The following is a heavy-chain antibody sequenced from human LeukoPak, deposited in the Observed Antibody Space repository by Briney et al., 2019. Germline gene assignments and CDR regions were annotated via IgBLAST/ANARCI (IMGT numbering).Heavy chain of an antibody. CDR2: ISAYNGNT. CDR3: ARGPYYDSWSGAGY. CDR1: GYTFTSYG. V-gene: IGHV1-18*01. Sequence: VASVKVSCKASGYTFTSYGISWVRQAPGQGLEWMGWISAYNGNTNYAQKLQGRVTMTTDTSTSTAYMELRSLRSDDTAVYYCARGPYYDSWSGAGYWGQGTLVTVSS. J-gene: IGHJ4*02. D-gene: IGHD3-3*01.